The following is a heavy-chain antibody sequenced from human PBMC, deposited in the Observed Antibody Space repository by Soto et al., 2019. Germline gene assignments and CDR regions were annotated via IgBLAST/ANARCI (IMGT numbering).Heavy chain of an antibody. D-gene: IGHD6-13*01. CDR1: GFTFSSYG. J-gene: IGHJ5*02. CDR2: ISYDGSNK. CDR3: AKDGRGHYSSSWYDWFDP. Sequence: QVQLVESGGGVVQPGRSLRLSCAASGFTFSSYGMHWVRQAPGKGLEWVAVISYDGSNKYYADSVKGRFTISRDNSKNTMYLQMISLRAEDTAVYYCAKDGRGHYSSSWYDWFDPWGQGTLVTVSS. V-gene: IGHV3-30*18.